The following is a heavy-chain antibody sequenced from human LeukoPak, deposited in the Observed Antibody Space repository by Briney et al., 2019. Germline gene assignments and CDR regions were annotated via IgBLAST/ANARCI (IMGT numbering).Heavy chain of an antibody. V-gene: IGHV3-11*04. CDR3: ARDGGAMVRGVIPYYYYGMDV. J-gene: IGHJ6*02. Sequence: GGSLRLSCAASGFIFSDYYMSWIRQAPGKGLEWVSAISGSGGSTYYADSVKGRFTISRDNAKNSLYLQMNSLRAEDTAVYYCARDGGAMVRGVIPYYYYGMDVWGQGTTVTVSS. CDR2: ISGSGGST. D-gene: IGHD3-10*01. CDR1: GFIFSDYY.